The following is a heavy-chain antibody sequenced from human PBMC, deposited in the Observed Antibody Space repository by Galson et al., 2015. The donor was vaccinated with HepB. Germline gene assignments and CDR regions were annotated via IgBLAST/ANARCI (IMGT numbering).Heavy chain of an antibody. D-gene: IGHD3-3*01. J-gene: IGHJ4*02. CDR1: GFTFSSYA. CDR3: ARSYYDFWSGYYPGDY. CDR2: ISYDGSNK. V-gene: IGHV3-30*04. Sequence: SLRLSCAASGFTFSSYAMHWVRQAPGKGLEWVAVISYDGSNKYYADSVKGRFTISRDNSKNTLYLQMNSLRAEDTAVYYCARSYYDFWSGYYPGDYWGQGTLVTVSS.